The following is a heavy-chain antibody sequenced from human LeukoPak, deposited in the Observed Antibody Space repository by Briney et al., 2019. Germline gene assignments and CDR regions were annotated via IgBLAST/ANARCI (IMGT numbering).Heavy chain of an antibody. J-gene: IGHJ6*02. Sequence: GGSLRLSCAAFGFTFSSYWMSWVRQAPGKGLEWVANIKQDGSEEVYVDSVKGRFTISRDNAKNSLFLQLNTLRAEDTAVYYCARDPYSSTWSYGMDVWGQGTTVTVSS. CDR2: IKQDGSEE. CDR3: ARDPYSSTWSYGMDV. V-gene: IGHV3-7*05. D-gene: IGHD6-6*01. CDR1: GFTFSSYW.